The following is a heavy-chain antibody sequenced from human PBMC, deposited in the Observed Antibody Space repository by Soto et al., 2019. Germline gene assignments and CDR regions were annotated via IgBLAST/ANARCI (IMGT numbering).Heavy chain of an antibody. CDR2: INHSGST. J-gene: IGHJ3*02. CDR3: ERSSAFDI. CDR1: GGSFSGYY. Sequence: PSETLSLTCAVYGGSFSGYYWSWIRQPPGKGLEWIGEINHSGSTNYNPSLKSRVTISVDTSKNQFSLKLSSVTAADKAVYYCERSSAFDIWGQGTMVTVSS. D-gene: IGHD6-6*01. V-gene: IGHV4-34*01.